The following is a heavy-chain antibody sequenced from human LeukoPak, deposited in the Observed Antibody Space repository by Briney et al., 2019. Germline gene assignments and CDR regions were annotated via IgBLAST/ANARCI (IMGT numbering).Heavy chain of an antibody. CDR1: GFSFDDYA. CDR3: ARCTATGRALDF. D-gene: IGHD6-13*01. CDR2: ITWNSGMM. Sequence: GGSLRLSCAASGFSFDDYAMHWVRQVPGKGLEWVSGITWNSGMMDYADSVEGRFSISRDNAKNSLYLQMNSLRPEDTAVYYCARCTATGRALDFWGQGTLVTVSS. J-gene: IGHJ4*02. V-gene: IGHV3-9*01.